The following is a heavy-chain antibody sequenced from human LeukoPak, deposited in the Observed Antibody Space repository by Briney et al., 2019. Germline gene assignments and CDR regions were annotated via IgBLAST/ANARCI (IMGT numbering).Heavy chain of an antibody. J-gene: IGHJ4*02. V-gene: IGHV3-7*01. D-gene: IGHD3-22*01. CDR1: GFTFSNHW. CDR2: IQKDGSEK. Sequence: GGSLTLSCVASGFTFSNHWMSWVRQAPGKRLEWVANIQKDGSEKHYVASVEGRFTISRDNAENSLFLQLNSLRADDTAVYYCVRLWDNSGFFGYWGQGALVTVSS. CDR3: VRLWDNSGFFGY.